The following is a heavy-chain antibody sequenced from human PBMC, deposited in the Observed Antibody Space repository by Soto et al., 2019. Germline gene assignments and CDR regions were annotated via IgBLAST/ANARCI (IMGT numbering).Heavy chain of an antibody. V-gene: IGHV4-34*01. CDR3: ARAPDFSATVTSLYNWFDP. J-gene: IGHJ5*02. Sequence: QVQLQQWGAGLLKPSETLSLTCAVYGGSFSGYYWSWIRQPPGKGLEWIGEINHSGSTNYNPSLKSRVTISVDTSKNQFSLKLSSVTAADTAVYYCARAPDFSATVTSLYNWFDPWGQGTLVTVSS. CDR1: GGSFSGYY. D-gene: IGHD4-17*01. CDR2: INHSGST.